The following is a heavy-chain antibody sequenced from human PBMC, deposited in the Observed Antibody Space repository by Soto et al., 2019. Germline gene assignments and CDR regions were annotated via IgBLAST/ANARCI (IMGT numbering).Heavy chain of an antibody. CDR1: GGTFSSYA. CDR2: IIPIFGTA. Sequence: QVQLVQSGAEVKKPGSSVKVSCKASGGTFSSYAISWVRQAPGQGLEWMGGIIPIFGTANYAQKFQGRVTITADESTSTAYMELSSLRSEDTAVYYCARSAPGYCSGGSCYGSGWFDPWGQGTLVTVSS. V-gene: IGHV1-69*12. J-gene: IGHJ5*02. D-gene: IGHD2-15*01. CDR3: ARSAPGYCSGGSCYGSGWFDP.